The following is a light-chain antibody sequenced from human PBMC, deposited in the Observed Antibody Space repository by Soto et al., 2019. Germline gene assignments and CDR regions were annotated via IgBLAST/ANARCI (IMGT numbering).Light chain of an antibody. CDR3: QQANSFPFT. CDR1: XGISXX. Sequence: DIQMTQSXSXXXXXXXXXVXXXXRXXXGISXXLGWYQQKPGKAPKLLIYAASSLQSGVPSRFSGSGSGTDFTLTISSLQPEDFATYXCQQANSFPFTFGGGTKVEIK. CDR2: AAS. V-gene: IGKV1D-12*01. J-gene: IGKJ4*01.